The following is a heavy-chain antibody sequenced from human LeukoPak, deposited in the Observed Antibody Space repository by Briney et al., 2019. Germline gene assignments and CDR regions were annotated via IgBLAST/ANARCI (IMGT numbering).Heavy chain of an antibody. J-gene: IGHJ4*02. Sequence: PSETLSLTCTVSGGSISSYYWSWIRQPPGKGLEWIGYIYYSGSTNYNPSLKSRVTISVDTSKNQFSLKLSSVTAAGTAVYYCAITTPRGDYWGQGTLVTVSS. D-gene: IGHD3-22*01. V-gene: IGHV4-59*08. CDR2: IYYSGST. CDR3: AITTPRGDY. CDR1: GGSISSYY.